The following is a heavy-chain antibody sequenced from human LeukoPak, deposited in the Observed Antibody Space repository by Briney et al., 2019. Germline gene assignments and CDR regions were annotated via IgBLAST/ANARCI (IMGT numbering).Heavy chain of an antibody. CDR1: GFTFSSYE. CDR3: ARHVNSNGSPSDY. Sequence: GGSLRLSCAASGFTFSSYEMNWVRQAPGKGLEWVSYISSSGSTIYYADSVKGRFTISRDNAKNSLYLQMNSLRAEDTAVYYCARHVNSNGSPSDYWGQGTLVTVSS. CDR2: ISSSGSTI. V-gene: IGHV3-48*03. J-gene: IGHJ4*02. D-gene: IGHD1-26*01.